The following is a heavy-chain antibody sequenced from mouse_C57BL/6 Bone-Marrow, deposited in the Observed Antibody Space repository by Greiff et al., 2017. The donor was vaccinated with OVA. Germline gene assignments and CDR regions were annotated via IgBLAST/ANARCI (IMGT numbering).Heavy chain of an antibody. CDR3: AREGDSSGYPFAY. Sequence: VQLQQSGPELVKPGASVKISCKASGYTFTDYYMNWVKQSHGKSLEWIGDINPNNGGTSYNQKFKGKATLTVDKSSSTAYMELRSLTSEDAAVYYCAREGDSSGYPFAYWGQGTLVTVSA. CDR2: INPNNGGT. J-gene: IGHJ3*01. D-gene: IGHD3-2*02. CDR1: GYTFTDYY. V-gene: IGHV1-26*01.